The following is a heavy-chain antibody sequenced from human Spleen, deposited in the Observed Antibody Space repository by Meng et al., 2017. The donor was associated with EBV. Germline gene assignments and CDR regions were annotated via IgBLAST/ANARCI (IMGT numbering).Heavy chain of an antibody. D-gene: IGHD3-22*01. Sequence: QVQLGTSGEEVKKPGASVKGSCKAAGYTFTGYYMHWVRQAPGQGLEWMGRINPNSGGTNYAQKFQGRVTMTRDTSISTACMELSRLRSDDTAVYYCARGYDRSGYYDWGQGTLVTVSS. V-gene: IGHV1-2*06. CDR3: ARGYDRSGYYD. J-gene: IGHJ4*02. CDR2: INPNSGGT. CDR1: GYTFTGYY.